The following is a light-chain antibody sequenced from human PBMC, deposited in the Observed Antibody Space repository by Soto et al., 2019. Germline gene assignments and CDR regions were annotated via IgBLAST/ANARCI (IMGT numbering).Light chain of an antibody. J-gene: IGKJ1*01. CDR2: KAS. CDR3: LQYNSYSRT. V-gene: IGKV1-5*03. Sequence: DIQMTLSPSTLSASVGDRVTITCRASQSISSWLAWYQQKPWKAPKLLIYKASSLESGVPSRFSGSGSGTEFTLTISTLQPDDFATYYCLQYNSYSRTFGQGTKVEIK. CDR1: QSISSW.